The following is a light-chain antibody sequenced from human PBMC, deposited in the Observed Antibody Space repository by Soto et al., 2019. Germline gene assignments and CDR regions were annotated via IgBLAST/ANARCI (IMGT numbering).Light chain of an antibody. CDR2: GNS. Sequence: QSVLTQPPSVTGAPGQRVTNSCTGSSSNIGAGYDVHWYQQLPGTAPKLLIYGNSNRPSGVPDRFSGSKSGTSASLAITGLQAEDEADYYCQSYDSSLSALYAFGTGTKVTVL. V-gene: IGLV1-40*01. J-gene: IGLJ1*01. CDR1: SSNIGAGYD. CDR3: QSYDSSLSALYA.